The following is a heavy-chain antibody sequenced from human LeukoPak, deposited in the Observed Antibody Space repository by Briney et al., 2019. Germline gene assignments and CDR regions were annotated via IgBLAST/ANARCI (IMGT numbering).Heavy chain of an antibody. V-gene: IGHV1-69*04. D-gene: IGHD6-13*01. CDR3: ASENAKGIAAAGTGWFDP. J-gene: IGHJ5*02. Sequence: SVKVSCKASGGTFSSYAISWVRQAPGQGLEWMGRIIPILGIANYAQKFQGRVTITADKSTSTAYMELSSLRSEDTAVYYCASENAKGIAAAGTGWFDPWGQGTLDTVSS. CDR2: IIPILGIA. CDR1: GGTFSSYA.